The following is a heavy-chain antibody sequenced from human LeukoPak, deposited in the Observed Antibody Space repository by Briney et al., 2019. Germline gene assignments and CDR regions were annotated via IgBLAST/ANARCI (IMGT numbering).Heavy chain of an antibody. V-gene: IGHV4-30-2*01. CDR1: GGSISSGGYS. J-gene: IGHJ5*02. CDR2: IYHSGST. D-gene: IGHD4-17*01. CDR3: ARLTTVTTGWFDP. Sequence: SETLSLTCAVSGGSISSGGYSWRWIRQPPGKGLEWIGYIYHSGSTYYNPSLKSRVTISVDRSKNQFSLKLSSVTAADTAVYYCARLTTVTTGWFDPWGQGTLVTVSS.